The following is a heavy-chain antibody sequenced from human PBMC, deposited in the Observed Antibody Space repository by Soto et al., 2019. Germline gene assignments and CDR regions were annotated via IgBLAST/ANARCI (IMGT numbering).Heavy chain of an antibody. J-gene: IGHJ4*02. CDR3: ASSHAGAHITAAVH. Sequence: QLQLQESGSGLVKPSQTLSLTCAVSGGSISSGGYSWSWIRQPPGKGLEWIGYIYHSGSTYYNPSLKSRVNISVDRSKNQFSLKLSSVTAADTAVYYCASSHAGAHITAAVHWGQGNLVTVSS. CDR1: GGSISSGGYS. D-gene: IGHD6-13*01. CDR2: IYHSGST. V-gene: IGHV4-30-2*01.